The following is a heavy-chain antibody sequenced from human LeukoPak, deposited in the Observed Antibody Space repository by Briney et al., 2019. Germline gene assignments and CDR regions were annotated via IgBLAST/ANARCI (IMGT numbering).Heavy chain of an antibody. CDR2: ISGSSSTI. D-gene: IGHD4-17*01. Sequence: PGGSLRLSCAASGFTFGSYSMNWVRRAPGKGLEWVSYISGSSSTIYYADSVKGRFTISRDNGKNSLNLQMNSLRDEDTAVYYCARDDYGGLGLDYWGQGTLVTVSS. J-gene: IGHJ4*02. V-gene: IGHV3-48*02. CDR3: ARDDYGGLGLDY. CDR1: GFTFGSYS.